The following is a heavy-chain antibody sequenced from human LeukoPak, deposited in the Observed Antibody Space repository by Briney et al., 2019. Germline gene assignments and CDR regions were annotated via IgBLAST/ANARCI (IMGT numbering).Heavy chain of an antibody. CDR1: GFTFSNYA. CDR3: ARVLSGRGSLYDYYYYMDA. Sequence: HPGGSLRLSCAASGFTFSNYAMSWVRQAPGKGLEWVSSINGRGGSTYYADSVKGRFTISRDNSKNTLYLQMNSLRAEDTAVYYCARVLSGRGSLYDYYYYMDAWGKGTTVTISS. J-gene: IGHJ6*03. CDR2: INGRGGST. V-gene: IGHV3-23*01. D-gene: IGHD3-10*01.